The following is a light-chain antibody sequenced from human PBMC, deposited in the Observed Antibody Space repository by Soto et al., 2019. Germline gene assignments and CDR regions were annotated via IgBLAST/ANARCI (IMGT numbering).Light chain of an antibody. Sequence: ETVMTQSPATLSVSPGERATLSCRASQSVSNNLAWYQQKPGQTPRLLIYDASTRATGIPARFSGSGSGTELTLTISSLQSEDFALYYCQQYNNWPPRWTFGQGTKVEIK. CDR2: DAS. J-gene: IGKJ1*01. V-gene: IGKV3-15*01. CDR3: QQYNNWPPRWT. CDR1: QSVSNN.